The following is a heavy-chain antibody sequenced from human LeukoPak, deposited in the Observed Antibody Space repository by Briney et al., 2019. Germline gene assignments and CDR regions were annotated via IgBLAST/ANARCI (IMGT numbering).Heavy chain of an antibody. CDR3: ARHGSGYGDYFDY. V-gene: IGHV4-39*01. J-gene: IGHJ4*02. CDR2: IYYSGST. D-gene: IGHD3-10*01. CDR1: GGSLSSSTYY. Sequence: SETLSLICSVSGGSLSSSTYYWGWIRQPPGKGLERLGSIYYSGSTDYNPSLKSRVTISVDTSKNQFSLELSSVTAAGTAVYYCARHGSGYGDYFDYWGQGTLVTVSS.